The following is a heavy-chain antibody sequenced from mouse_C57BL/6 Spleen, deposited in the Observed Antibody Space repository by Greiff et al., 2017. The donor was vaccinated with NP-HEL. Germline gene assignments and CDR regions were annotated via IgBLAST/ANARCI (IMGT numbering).Heavy chain of an antibody. CDR3: AGYDHDRGGYFDY. CDR2: IYPGDGDT. J-gene: IGHJ2*01. Sequence: LVEPGASVKISCKASGYAFSSSWMNWVKQRPGKGLEWIGRIYPGDGDTNYNGKFKGKATLTADKSSSTAYMQLSSLTSEDSAVYFCAGYDHDRGGYFDYWGQGTTLTVSS. V-gene: IGHV1-82*01. D-gene: IGHD2-4*01. CDR1: GYAFSSSW.